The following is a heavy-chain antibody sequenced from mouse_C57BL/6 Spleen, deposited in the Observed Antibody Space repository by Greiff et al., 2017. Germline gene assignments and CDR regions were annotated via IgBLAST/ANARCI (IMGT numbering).Heavy chain of an antibody. CDR3: ARGNVYYGYDEGYAMDY. CDR2: IYPGDGDT. V-gene: IGHV1-80*01. CDR1: GYAFSSYW. Sequence: LQQSGASVKISCKASGYAFSSYWMTWVKQWPGKGLERLGQIYPGDGDTNYNGKFNGKATLTAGKYSSTAYMQLSSLTSEDSAVYFGARGNVYYGYDEGYAMDYWGQGTSVTVSS. D-gene: IGHD2-2*01. J-gene: IGHJ4*01.